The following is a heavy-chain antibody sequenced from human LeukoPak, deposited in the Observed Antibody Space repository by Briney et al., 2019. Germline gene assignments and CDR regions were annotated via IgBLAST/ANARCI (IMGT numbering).Heavy chain of an antibody. CDR3: AMATDSYQFDY. Sequence: TGGSLRLSCAASGFTFSTYSMNWVRQAPGKGLEWVSYISGSGSYIYYADSVKGRFTISRDNGKNSLYLQMNSLRAEDTAVYYCAMATDSYQFDYWGQGTLVTVS. CDR2: ISGSGSYI. D-gene: IGHD5-24*01. CDR1: GFTFSTYS. V-gene: IGHV3-21*01. J-gene: IGHJ4*02.